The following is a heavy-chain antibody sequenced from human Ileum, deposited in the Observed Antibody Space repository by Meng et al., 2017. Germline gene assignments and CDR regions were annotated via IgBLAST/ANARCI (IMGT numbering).Heavy chain of an antibody. CDR1: GITISGYA. J-gene: IGHJ4*02. V-gene: IGHV3-30*01. D-gene: IGHD3-9*01. Sequence: GESLKISCAASGITISGYAMHWVRQAPGKGLEWVALISYDGGQTFYADSVKGRFTISRDDSKSTLFLQMDSLTVDDTSVYYCGRERRGFDISHWGQGTLVTVSS. CDR3: GRERRGFDISH. CDR2: ISYDGGQT.